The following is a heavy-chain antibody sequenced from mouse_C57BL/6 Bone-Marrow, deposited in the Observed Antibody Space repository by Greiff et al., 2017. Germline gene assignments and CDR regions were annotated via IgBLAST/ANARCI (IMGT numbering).Heavy chain of an antibody. V-gene: IGHV3-6*01. CDR2: ISYDGSN. Sequence: EVQRVESGPGLVKPSQSLSLTCSVTGYSITSGYYWYWIRQFPGNKREWMGYISYDGSNNYNPSLKKRISITLDTSKNQFFLKLNSVTTEDTATYYCAREGYYYGSSPYYFDYWGKGTTLTVSS. CDR1: GYSITSGYY. D-gene: IGHD1-1*01. J-gene: IGHJ2*01. CDR3: AREGYYYGSSPYYFDY.